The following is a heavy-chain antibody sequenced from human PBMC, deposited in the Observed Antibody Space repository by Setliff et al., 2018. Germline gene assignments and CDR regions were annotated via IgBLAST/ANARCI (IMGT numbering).Heavy chain of an antibody. CDR3: ARDPNGDYVGAFDS. CDR1: TFTFSKYA. D-gene: IGHD4-17*01. Sequence: GGSLRLSCVASTFTFSKYAITWVRQAPGKGLEWVSSIGASGDRTYYADSVKGRFTISRANSRNSLYLQMNSLRVEDTASYYCARDPNGDYVGAFDSWGQGILVTVSS. V-gene: IGHV3-23*01. J-gene: IGHJ5*01. CDR2: IGASGDRT.